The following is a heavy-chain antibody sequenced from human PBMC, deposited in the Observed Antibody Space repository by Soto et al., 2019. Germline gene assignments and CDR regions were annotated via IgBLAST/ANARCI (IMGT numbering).Heavy chain of an antibody. D-gene: IGHD1-26*01. CDR2: ISAYNGNT. V-gene: IGHV1-18*01. CDR1: GYTFTNYG. J-gene: IGHJ5*02. Sequence: ASVKVSCKASGYTFTNYGTTWVRQAPGQGLEWMGWISAYNGNTNYAQKLQGRVTMTTDTSTSTAYMELRSLRSDDTAVYYCARIVGADRRWFDPWGQGTLVTVSS. CDR3: ARIVGADRRWFDP.